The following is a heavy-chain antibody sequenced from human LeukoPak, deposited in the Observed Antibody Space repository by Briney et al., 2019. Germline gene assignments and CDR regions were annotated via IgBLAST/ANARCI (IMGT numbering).Heavy chain of an antibody. V-gene: IGHV1-8*03. CDR1: GYTFTSYD. J-gene: IGHJ5*02. Sequence: GASVKVSCKASGYTFTSYDINWVRQATGQGLEWMGWMNPNSGNTGYAQKFQGRVTITRNTSISTAYMELSSLRSEDTAVYYCARGGYNWNDVDYWFDPWGQGTLVTVSS. CDR3: ARGGYNWNDVDYWFDP. D-gene: IGHD1-1*01. CDR2: MNPNSGNT.